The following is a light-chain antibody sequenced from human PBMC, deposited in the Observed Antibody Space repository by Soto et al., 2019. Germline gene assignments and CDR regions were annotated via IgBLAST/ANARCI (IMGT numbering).Light chain of an antibody. CDR1: QSVSSN. CDR3: QQYNNWPRT. Sequence: EIVMTQSPATLSVSPGERATLSCRASQSVSSNLAWYQQKPGQTPILLIYGASTRATGIPARFSGCGSGTEFNLTISSLQSEDFAVYYCQQYNNWPRTFGQGTKVEIK. CDR2: GAS. V-gene: IGKV3-15*01. J-gene: IGKJ1*01.